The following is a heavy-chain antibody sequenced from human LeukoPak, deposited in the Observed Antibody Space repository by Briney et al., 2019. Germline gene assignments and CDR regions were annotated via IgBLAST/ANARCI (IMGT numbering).Heavy chain of an antibody. Sequence: PSETLSLICTVSGGSISSVGYYWSWIRQHPGKGLEWIGYIYYSGSTYYNPSLKSRVTISVDTSKNQFSLKLSSVTAADTAVYYCGRDQNNITPGSWLDPCGQGTLVTVSS. CDR2: IYYSGST. CDR3: GRDQNNITPGSWLDP. V-gene: IGHV4-31*03. D-gene: IGHD1-14*01. CDR1: GGSISSVGYY. J-gene: IGHJ5*02.